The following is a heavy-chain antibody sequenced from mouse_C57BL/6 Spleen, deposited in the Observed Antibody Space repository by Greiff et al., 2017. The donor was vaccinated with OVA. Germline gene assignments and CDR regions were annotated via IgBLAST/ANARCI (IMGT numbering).Heavy chain of an antibody. D-gene: IGHD2-4*01. Sequence: QVQLQQPGAELVRPGTSVKLSCKASGYTFTSYWMHWVKQRPGQGLEWIGVIAPSDSYTNYNQKFKGKATLTVDTSSSTAYMQLSSLTSEDSAVYYCARSLYDYDGGLDYWGQGTTLTVSS. CDR1: GYTFTSYW. CDR2: IAPSDSYT. J-gene: IGHJ2*01. CDR3: ARSLYDYDGGLDY. V-gene: IGHV1-59*01.